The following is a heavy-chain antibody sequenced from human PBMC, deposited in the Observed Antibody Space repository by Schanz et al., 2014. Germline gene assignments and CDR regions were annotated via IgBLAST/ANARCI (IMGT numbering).Heavy chain of an antibody. J-gene: IGHJ6*02. Sequence: EVQLVESGGGLVQPGGSLRLSCAASGFTFSSYWMHWVRQAPGKGLVSVSRINSDGSSANYADSVKGRFTISRDNAKNTLYLQMSGLRAEDTAVYYCARRGVDGLDVWGQGTTVTVSS. D-gene: IGHD3-10*01. CDR1: GFTFSSYW. CDR2: INSDGSSA. CDR3: ARRGVDGLDV. V-gene: IGHV3-74*01.